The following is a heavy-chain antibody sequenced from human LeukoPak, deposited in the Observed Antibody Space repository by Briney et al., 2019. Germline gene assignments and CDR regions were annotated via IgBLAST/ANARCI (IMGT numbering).Heavy chain of an antibody. CDR3: ARGRYDILTGYYYCDY. J-gene: IGHJ4*02. V-gene: IGHV4-59*01. CDR1: GGSLSRYY. D-gene: IGHD3-9*01. Sequence: PSGTLSLTCTVSGGSLSRYYWSWIRQPPGKGLEWIGYIYYSGSTNYNPSLKSRVTISVDTSKNPFSLKLSSVTAADTGVYYCARGRYDILTGYYYCDYWGQGTLVTVS. CDR2: IYYSGST.